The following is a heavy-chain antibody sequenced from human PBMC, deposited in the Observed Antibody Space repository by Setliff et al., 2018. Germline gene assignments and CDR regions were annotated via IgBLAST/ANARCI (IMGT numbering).Heavy chain of an antibody. D-gene: IGHD6-13*01. CDR3: ARVLAAAGYYYYGMDV. CDR1: GGSISSSSYY. J-gene: IGHJ6*02. V-gene: IGHV4-39*07. Sequence: ASETLSLTCTVSGGSISSSSYYWGWIRQPPGKGLEWIGSIYYSGSTYYNPSLKSRVTISVDTSKNQFSLKLSSVTAADTAVYYCARVLAAAGYYYYGMDVWGQGTTVTVS. CDR2: IYYSGST.